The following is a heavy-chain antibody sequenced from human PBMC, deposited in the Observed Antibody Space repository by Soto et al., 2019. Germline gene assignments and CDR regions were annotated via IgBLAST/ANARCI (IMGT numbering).Heavy chain of an antibody. D-gene: IGHD6-13*01. J-gene: IGHJ4*02. Sequence: QVQLVESGGGVVQPGRSLRLSCAASGFTFSSYGMHWVRQAPGKGLEWVAVISYDGSNKYYAESVKGRFTISRDNSKNTLYLQMNSRRAEDTAVYYCANQRAAGPDYWGQGTLVTVSS. CDR3: ANQRAAGPDY. CDR2: ISYDGSNK. V-gene: IGHV3-30*18. CDR1: GFTFSSYG.